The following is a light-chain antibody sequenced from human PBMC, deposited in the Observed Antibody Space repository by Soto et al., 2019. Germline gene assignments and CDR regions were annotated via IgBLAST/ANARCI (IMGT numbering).Light chain of an antibody. CDR2: HAS. Sequence: DIEMTQSRYTLPASVGYRVTTTCLASQSISNWLAWYQQKPVKAPKVLIYHASNLQSGVPSRFSGSGSGTEFTLTIRSLQPDDFATYYCQQYNSYTFGKGPKVDLK. CDR1: QSISNW. V-gene: IGKV1-5*01. CDR3: QQYNSYT. J-gene: IGKJ1*01.